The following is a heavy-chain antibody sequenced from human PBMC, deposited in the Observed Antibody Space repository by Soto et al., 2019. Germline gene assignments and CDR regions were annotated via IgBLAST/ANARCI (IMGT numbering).Heavy chain of an antibody. D-gene: IGHD1-20*01. CDR2: IYYSGST. J-gene: IGHJ4*02. Sequence: SETLSLTCTVSGGSISSYYWSWIRQPPGKGLQWIGYIYYSGSTNYNPSLKSRVTISVDTSKNQFSLKLSSVTAADTAVYYCARRYGYSFDYWGQGTLVTVSS. V-gene: IGHV4-59*08. CDR3: ARRYGYSFDY. CDR1: GGSISSYY.